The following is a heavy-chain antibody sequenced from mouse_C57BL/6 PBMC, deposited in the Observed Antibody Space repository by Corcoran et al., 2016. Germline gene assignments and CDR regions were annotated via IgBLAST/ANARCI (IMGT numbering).Heavy chain of an antibody. Sequence: QVTLKESGPGILQSSQTLSLTCSFSGFSLSTSGMGVSWIRQPSGKGLEWLAHIYWDDDKRYNPSLKSRLTISKDTSRNQVFLKITSVDTADTATYYCACHYYGNWYFDVWGTGTTVTVSS. CDR3: ACHYYGNWYFDV. J-gene: IGHJ1*03. CDR1: GFSLSTSGMG. CDR2: IYWDDDK. V-gene: IGHV8-12*01. D-gene: IGHD1-2*01.